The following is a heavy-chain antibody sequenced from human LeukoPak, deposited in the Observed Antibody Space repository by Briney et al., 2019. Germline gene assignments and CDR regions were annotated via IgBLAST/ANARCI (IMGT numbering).Heavy chain of an antibody. V-gene: IGHV4-59*01. J-gene: IGHJ5*02. CDR1: GGSISSYY. D-gene: IGHD3-3*01. Sequence: SETLSLTCTVSGGSISSYYWSWIRQPPGKGLEWIGYIYYSGSTNYNPSLKSRVTISVDTSKNQFSLKLSSVTAADTAVYYCARGATQYDFWSGLNWFDPWGQGTLVTVSS. CDR2: IYYSGST. CDR3: ARGATQYDFWSGLNWFDP.